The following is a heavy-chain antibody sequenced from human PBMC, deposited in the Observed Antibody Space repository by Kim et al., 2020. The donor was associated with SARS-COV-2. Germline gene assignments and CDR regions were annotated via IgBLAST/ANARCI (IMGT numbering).Heavy chain of an antibody. J-gene: IGHJ5*02. CDR2: MNPNSGRT. CDR3: ARGRSRLRRISWVDP. Sequence: ASVKVSCTASGYTFSSYDINWVRQATGQGPEWMGWMNPNSGRTGYSQKFQGRVTMTSNTSINTAYMGLSSLRSEDTAVYYCARGRSRLRRISWVDPWGQGTLVTVS. V-gene: IGHV1-8*01. CDR1: GYTFSSYD. D-gene: IGHD4-17*01.